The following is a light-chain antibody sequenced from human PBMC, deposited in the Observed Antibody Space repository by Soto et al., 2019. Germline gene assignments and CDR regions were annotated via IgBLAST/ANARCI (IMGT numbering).Light chain of an antibody. CDR1: QSISSW. V-gene: IGKV1-5*01. CDR3: QQYNSYRYT. J-gene: IGKJ2*01. Sequence: DIQMTQSPSTLSASVGDRVTITCRASQSISSWLAWYQQKPGKAPKLLIYDASSLESGVPSRFSGSGSGTEFTLTISSLQPDDFAPYYCQQYNSYRYTFGQGTKLEIK. CDR2: DAS.